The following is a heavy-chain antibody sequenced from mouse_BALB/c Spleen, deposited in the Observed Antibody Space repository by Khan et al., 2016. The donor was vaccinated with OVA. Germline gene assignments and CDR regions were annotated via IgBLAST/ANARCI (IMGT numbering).Heavy chain of an antibody. Sequence: EVELVESGGGLVQPGGSLQLSCVASEFTFSNYGMSWVHQTPDKRLELVATINSNGGSTYYPDSVKGRFTISRDNGQNTLYLQMSSLRSEDTGMYYCSRDGYYETYFDYWGQGTTLTVSS. CDR1: EFTFSNYG. CDR3: SRDGYYETYFDY. V-gene: IGHV5-6-3*01. CDR2: INSNGGST. J-gene: IGHJ2*01. D-gene: IGHD2-3*01.